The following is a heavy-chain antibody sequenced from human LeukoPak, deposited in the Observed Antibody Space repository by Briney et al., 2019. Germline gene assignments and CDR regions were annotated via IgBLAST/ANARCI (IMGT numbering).Heavy chain of an antibody. D-gene: IGHD3-10*01. CDR1: GFTFSSYW. CDR3: ARERMYSGSGSTYPYYDY. CDR2: IKPDRSEK. J-gene: IGHJ4*02. V-gene: IGHV3-7*01. Sequence: PGGSLRLXCAASGFTFSSYWMSWVRQSPGKGLEWVANIKPDRSEKYFMDSVRGRFTISRDNAKIALYLEMNSLRAEDTAEYFCARERMYSGSGSTYPYYDYWGQGTLVTVSS.